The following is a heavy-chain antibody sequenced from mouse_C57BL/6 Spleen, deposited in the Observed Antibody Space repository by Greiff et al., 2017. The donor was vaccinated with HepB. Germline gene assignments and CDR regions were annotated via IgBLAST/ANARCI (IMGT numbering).Heavy chain of an antibody. D-gene: IGHD2-4*01. J-gene: IGHJ3*01. Sequence: EVKVVESGGGLVKPGGSLKLSCAASGFTFSDYGMHWVRQAPEKGLEWVAYISSGSSTIYYADTVKGRFTISRDNAKNTLFLQMTSLRSEDTAMYYCARPDYYDHWFAYWGQGTLVTVSA. CDR2: ISSGSSTI. CDR1: GFTFSDYG. CDR3: ARPDYYDHWFAY. V-gene: IGHV5-17*01.